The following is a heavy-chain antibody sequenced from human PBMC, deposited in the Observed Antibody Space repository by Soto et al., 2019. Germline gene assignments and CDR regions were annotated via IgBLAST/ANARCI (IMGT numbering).Heavy chain of an antibody. D-gene: IGHD4-17*01. Sequence: ASVKVSCKASGYTFTSYYMHWVRQAPGQGLEWMGIINPSGGSTSYAQKFQGRVTMTRDTSTSTVYMELSSLRSEDTAVYYCAGTTVAYHDAFDIWGQGTMVTVS. CDR3: AGTTVAYHDAFDI. CDR1: GYTFTSYY. V-gene: IGHV1-46*03. CDR2: INPSGGST. J-gene: IGHJ3*02.